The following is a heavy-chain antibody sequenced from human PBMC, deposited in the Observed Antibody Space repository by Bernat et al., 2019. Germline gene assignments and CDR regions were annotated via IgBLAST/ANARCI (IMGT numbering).Heavy chain of an antibody. V-gene: IGHV3-33*01. CDR3: ARGVATMGWFDP. CDR2: IWYDGSNK. CDR1: GFSFSSYG. Sequence: QVQLVESGGGVVQPGRSLRLSCAASGFSFSSYGIHWVRQAPGKGLEWVAVIWYDGSNKYYADSVKGRFTISRDNSKNTLYLQMNSLRAEDTAVYYCARGVATMGWFDPWGQGTLVTVSS. J-gene: IGHJ5*02. D-gene: IGHD5-12*01.